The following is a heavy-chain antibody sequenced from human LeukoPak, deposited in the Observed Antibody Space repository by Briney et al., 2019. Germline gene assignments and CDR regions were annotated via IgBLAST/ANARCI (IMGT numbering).Heavy chain of an antibody. V-gene: IGHV1-24*01. Sequence: ASVKVSCKVSGYTLTELSMQWVRQAPGEGLEWMGGFDPEDGEIMYAQKFQGRVTMTEDTSTDTAYMELSSLRSEDTAMYYCATDQRHDYGDSQGGWGQGTLVTVSS. CDR1: GYTLTELS. J-gene: IGHJ4*02. CDR3: ATDQRHDYGDSQGG. CDR2: FDPEDGEI. D-gene: IGHD4-17*01.